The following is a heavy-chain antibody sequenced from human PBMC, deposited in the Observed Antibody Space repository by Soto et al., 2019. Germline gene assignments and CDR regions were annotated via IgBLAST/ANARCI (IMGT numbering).Heavy chain of an antibody. Sequence: EVQLVESGGGLVQPGGSLRLSCAASGFTFSSYWMSWVRQAPGKGLEWVANIKQDGSEKYYVDSVKGRFTISRDNAKNSLYLQMNSLRAEDTAVYYCAREDYDFWSGSYGMDVWGQGTTVTVSS. CDR3: AREDYDFWSGSYGMDV. J-gene: IGHJ6*02. CDR1: GFTFSSYW. D-gene: IGHD3-3*01. V-gene: IGHV3-7*03. CDR2: IKQDGSEK.